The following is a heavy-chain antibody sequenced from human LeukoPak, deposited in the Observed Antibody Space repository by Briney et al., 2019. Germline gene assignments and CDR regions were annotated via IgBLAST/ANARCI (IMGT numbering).Heavy chain of an antibody. J-gene: IGHJ3*01. V-gene: IGHV4-59*01. CDR3: ARVAAPIAVAGTGAFDV. CDR1: DGSLSSYY. D-gene: IGHD6-19*01. CDR2: IYYSGSA. Sequence: SSETLSLTCTVSDGSLSSYYWSWIRQTPGKGLEWIGYIYYSGSAHYNPSLKSRVTISVDTSKNQFSLKLTSVTAADTAVYYCARVAAPIAVAGTGAFDVWGQGTLVTVSS.